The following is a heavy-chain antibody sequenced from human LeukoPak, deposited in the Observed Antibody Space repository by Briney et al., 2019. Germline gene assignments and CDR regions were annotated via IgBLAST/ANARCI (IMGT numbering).Heavy chain of an antibody. V-gene: IGHV4-4*07. CDR3: AREAVHYGSESHDY. D-gene: IGHD3-10*01. CDR2: MHSSGST. J-gene: IGHJ4*02. CDR1: GGSISSYY. Sequence: PSETLSLTCTVSGGSISSYYWSWIRQPAGKGLEWIGRMHSSGSTNYNPSIKSRVTMSLDTSRNQFSLKVDSVTAADTAMYYCAREAVHYGSESHDYWGQGTLVAVSS.